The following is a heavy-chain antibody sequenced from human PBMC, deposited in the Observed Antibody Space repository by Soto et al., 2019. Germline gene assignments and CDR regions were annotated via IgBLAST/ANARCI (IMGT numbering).Heavy chain of an antibody. CDR3: AARHSTRPDY. J-gene: IGHJ4*02. V-gene: IGHV3-23*01. CDR1: GYTFSNYA. CDR2: ISGSGGTT. Sequence: GGSLRLSCAASGYTFSNYAMSWVRQAPGKGLQWVSAISGSGGTTYYADSVKGRFTISRDNSKNTLYLQMNSLRAEDTAVYYCAARHSTRPDYWGQGTLVTVSS.